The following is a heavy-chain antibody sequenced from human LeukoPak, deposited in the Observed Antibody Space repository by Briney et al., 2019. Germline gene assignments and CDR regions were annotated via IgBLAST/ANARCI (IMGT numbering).Heavy chain of an antibody. D-gene: IGHD6-13*01. V-gene: IGHV1-69*04. CDR3: ARALYSSSWYYFDY. J-gene: IGHJ4*02. CDR2: IIPILGIA. CDR1: GGTFSSYA. Sequence: SVKVSCKASGGTFSSYAISWVRQAPGQGLEWMGRIIPILGIANYAQKFQGRVTSTADKSTSTAYMELSSLRSEDTAVYYCARALYSSSWYYFDYWGQGTLVSVSS.